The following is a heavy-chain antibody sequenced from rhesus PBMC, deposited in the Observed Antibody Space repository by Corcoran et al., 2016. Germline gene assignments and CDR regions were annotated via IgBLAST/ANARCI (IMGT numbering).Heavy chain of an antibody. CDR3: ARNAFRGSGYYTGNYGLDS. J-gene: IGHJ6*01. CDR2: IYGSSTST. V-gene: IGHV4S10*01. CDR1: GGSISDSYR. D-gene: IGHD3-28*01. Sequence: QVQLQESGPGVVKPSETLSLTCAVSGGSISDSYRWTWIRQPPGKGLAGVGYIYGSSTSTNYNPSLKSRVTISKDTSKNQFSLKLSSVTAADTAVYYCARNAFRGSGYYTGNYGLDSWGQGVVVTVSS.